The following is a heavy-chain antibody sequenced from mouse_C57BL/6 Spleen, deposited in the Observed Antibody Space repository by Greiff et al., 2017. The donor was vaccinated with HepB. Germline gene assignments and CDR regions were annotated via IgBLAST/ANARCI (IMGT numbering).Heavy chain of an antibody. CDR3: ARDGDYGSSYGWYFDV. D-gene: IGHD1-1*01. CDR2: ISYSGST. CDR1: GYSITSGYD. J-gene: IGHJ1*03. Sequence: EVQRVESGPGMVKPSQSLSLTCTVTGYSITSGYDWHWIRHFPGNKLEWMGYISYSGSTNYNPSLKSRISITHDTSKNHFFLKLNSVTTEDTATYYCARDGDYGSSYGWYFDVWGTGTTVTVSS. V-gene: IGHV3-1*01.